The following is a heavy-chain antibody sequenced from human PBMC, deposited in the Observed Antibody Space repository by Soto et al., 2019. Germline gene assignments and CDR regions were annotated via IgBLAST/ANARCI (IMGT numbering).Heavy chain of an antibody. CDR2: IYYSGNT. J-gene: IGHJ4*02. CDR1: CDSISNYY. V-gene: IGHV4-59*08. D-gene: IGHD6-19*01. Sequence: PSETLSLTCPFSCDSISNYYLTLILQPPGQGLEWIGYIYYSGNTNSNPSLKSRVTISVDTSMNQFSLKLTSVTAAGMAVYYCARRKAVPGEYYFEYWGPGILVTVSS. CDR3: ARRKAVPGEYYFEY.